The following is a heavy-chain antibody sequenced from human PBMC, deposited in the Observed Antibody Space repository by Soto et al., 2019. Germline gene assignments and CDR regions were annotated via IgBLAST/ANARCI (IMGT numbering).Heavy chain of an antibody. D-gene: IGHD3-3*01. CDR3: ARDLLHYDFWSGYSAYFYYGMDV. CDR2: ISDSGGTV. Sequence: GSLLAACAASGFTFSSYEMNWVRQAPGQGLEWVSYISDSGGTVYYADSVKGRFTVSRDNAQNSVYLQMNSLRTEETAVYYCARDLLHYDFWSGYSAYFYYGMDVWGPGTKVTVYS. J-gene: IGHJ6*02. V-gene: IGHV3-48*03. CDR1: GFTFSSYE.